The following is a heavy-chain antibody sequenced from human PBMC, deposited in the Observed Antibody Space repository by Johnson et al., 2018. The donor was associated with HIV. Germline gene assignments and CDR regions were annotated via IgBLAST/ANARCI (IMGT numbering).Heavy chain of an antibody. CDR2: ISYDGSSK. V-gene: IGHV3-30*19. J-gene: IGHJ3*01. CDR3: ATFGYTSGWIVTDDAFDV. CDR1: GFTFSSYG. Sequence: QVQLVESGGGVVQPGRSLRLSCAASGFTFSSYGMHWVRQAPGKGLAWVAVISYDGSSKYYAESLKGRISISRDNSMNTLYLQMNSLRAEDTAVYYCATFGYTSGWIVTDDAFDVWGHGTLVTVSS. D-gene: IGHD6-19*01.